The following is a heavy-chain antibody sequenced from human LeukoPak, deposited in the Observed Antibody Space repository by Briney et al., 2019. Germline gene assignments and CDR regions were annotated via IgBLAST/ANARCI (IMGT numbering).Heavy chain of an antibody. CDR3: ATYSGTYSAFDI. D-gene: IGHD1-26*01. CDR2: IFYNGGP. CDR1: GGSITNTNYY. J-gene: IGHJ3*02. V-gene: IGHV4-39*07. Sequence: SETLSLTCTASGGSITNTNYYWAWVRQPPGKGLEWLGNIFYNGGPYFNPSLKSRVAISVDTSKNHFSLRLNSVTAADTAVYYCATYSGTYSAFDIWGLGTLVTVSS.